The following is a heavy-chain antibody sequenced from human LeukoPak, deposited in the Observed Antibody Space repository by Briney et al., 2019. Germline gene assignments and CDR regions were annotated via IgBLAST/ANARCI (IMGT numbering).Heavy chain of an antibody. CDR3: ARSHTYYASGSYYWFDP. D-gene: IGHD3-10*01. CDR1: GYIFSSYD. CDR2: INPNSSGT. Sequence: ASVKVSCKASGYIFSSYDINWVRQAPGQGLEWMGWINPNSSGTNYAQKFQGRVTMTRDTSISTAYMELSRLRSDDTAVYYCARSHTYYASGSYYWFDPWGQGTLVTVSS. V-gene: IGHV1-2*02. J-gene: IGHJ5*02.